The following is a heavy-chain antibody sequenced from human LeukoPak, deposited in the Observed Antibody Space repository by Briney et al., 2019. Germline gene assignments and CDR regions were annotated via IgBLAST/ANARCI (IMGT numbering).Heavy chain of an antibody. CDR3: ARVDYRGGGYFMDV. J-gene: IGHJ6*03. CDR1: GFTFNTYE. V-gene: IGHV3-48*03. D-gene: IGHD4-11*01. CDR2: ISSSGSTI. Sequence: PGGSLRLSCAASGFTFNTYEMNWVRQAPGKGLEWVSHISSSGSTIYYADSVNGRFTISRDDPKNSLYLQMNSLRAEDTAVYYCARVDYRGGGYFMDVWGRGTPVTVSS.